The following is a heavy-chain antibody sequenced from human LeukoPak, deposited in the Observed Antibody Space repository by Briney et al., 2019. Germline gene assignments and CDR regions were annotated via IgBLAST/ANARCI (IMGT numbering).Heavy chain of an antibody. V-gene: IGHV4-39*07. CDR3: ARVFARYSGSF. J-gene: IGHJ4*02. Sequence: SESLSLTCTVSGGSISSSSYYWGWIRQPPGKGLEWIGSIYHSGNTYYNPSLKSRVTISVDTSKSQFSLKLNSVTAADTAVYYCARVFARYSGSFWGQGTLVTVSS. CDR2: IYHSGNT. CDR1: GGSISSSSYY. D-gene: IGHD1-26*01.